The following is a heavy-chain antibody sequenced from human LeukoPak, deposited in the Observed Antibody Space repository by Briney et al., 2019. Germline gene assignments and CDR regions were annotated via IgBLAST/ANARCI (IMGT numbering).Heavy chain of an antibody. J-gene: IGHJ4*02. V-gene: IGHV3-23*01. Sequence: GGSLRLSCAASGFTFSSFAMSWVRQAPGKGLEWVSGISDSGGYTYYADSVKGRFTISRDNSKNTLYLHMNSLRAEDTAVYYCAKLGNFASGSYSDWGQGTLVTVFS. CDR2: ISDSGGYT. CDR3: AKLGNFASGSYSD. D-gene: IGHD3-10*01. CDR1: GFTFSSFA.